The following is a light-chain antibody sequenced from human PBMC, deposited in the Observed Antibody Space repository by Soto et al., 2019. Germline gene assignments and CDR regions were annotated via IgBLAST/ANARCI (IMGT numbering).Light chain of an antibody. J-gene: IGLJ1*01. CDR1: SSDVGDYNH. CDR3: NLYTSSNTYV. V-gene: IGLV2-18*01. CDR2: EVT. Sequence: QSVLTQPPSVSGSPGQSVTISCTGTSSDVGDYNHVSWYQQSPGTVPKLLIYEVTSRPSGVPDRFSGSKSGNTASLTISGLQAEDEADYYCNLYTSSNTYVFGTGTKAHRP.